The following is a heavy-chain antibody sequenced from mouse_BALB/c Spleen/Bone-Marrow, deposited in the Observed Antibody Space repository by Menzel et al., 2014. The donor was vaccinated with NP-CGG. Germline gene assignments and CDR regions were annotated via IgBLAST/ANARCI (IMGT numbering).Heavy chain of an antibody. J-gene: IGHJ4*01. CDR3: ARHEKANYGNYAMDY. D-gene: IGHD1-1*01. V-gene: IGHV1-62-2*01. Sequence: VQLQESGAELVKPGASVRLSCKASGYTFTEYIIHWVKQRSGQGLEWIGWFYPGSGSIKYNEKFKDKATLTADKSSSTVYMELSRLTSEDSAVYFCARHEKANYGNYAMDYWGQGTSVTASS. CDR2: FYPGSGSI. CDR1: GYTFTEYI.